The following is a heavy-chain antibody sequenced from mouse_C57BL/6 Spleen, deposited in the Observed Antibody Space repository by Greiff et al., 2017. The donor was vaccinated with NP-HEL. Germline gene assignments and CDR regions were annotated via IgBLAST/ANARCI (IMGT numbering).Heavy chain of an antibody. CDR3: ARGTAQATGAMDY. J-gene: IGHJ4*01. CDR2: IYPGDGDT. D-gene: IGHD3-2*02. CDR1: GYAFSSSW. Sequence: VQLQQSGPELVKPGASVKISCKASGYAFSSSWMNWVKQRPGKGLEWIGRIYPGDGDTNYNGKFKGKATLTADKSSSTAYMQRSSLTSEDSAVYFCARGTAQATGAMDYWGQGTSVTVSS. V-gene: IGHV1-82*01.